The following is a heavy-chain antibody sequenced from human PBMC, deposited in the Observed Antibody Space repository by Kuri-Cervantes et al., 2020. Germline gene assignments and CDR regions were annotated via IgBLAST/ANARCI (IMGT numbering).Heavy chain of an antibody. CDR1: GYSISSGYY. Sequence: SETLSLTCAVSGYSISSGYYWGWIRQPPGKGLEWIGSIYHSGSTYYNPSLKSRVTISVDTSKNQFSLKLSSVTAADTAVYYCARDTPKLWFGDHKFDYWGQGTLVTVSS. CDR2: IYHSGST. J-gene: IGHJ4*02. V-gene: IGHV4-38-2*02. CDR3: ARDTPKLWFGDHKFDY. D-gene: IGHD3-10*01.